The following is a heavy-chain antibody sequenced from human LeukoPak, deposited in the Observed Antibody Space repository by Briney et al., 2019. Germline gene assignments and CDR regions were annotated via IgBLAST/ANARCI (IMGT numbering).Heavy chain of an antibody. J-gene: IGHJ4*02. V-gene: IGHV4-34*01. Sequence: SETLSLTCAVYGGSFSGYYWSWIRQPPGKGLEWIGEINHSGSTNYNPSLESRVTISVDTSKNQFSLKLSSVTAADTAVYYCARVDSSGWNYWGQGTLVTVSS. CDR2: INHSGST. CDR3: ARVDSSGWNY. CDR1: GGSFSGYY. D-gene: IGHD6-19*01.